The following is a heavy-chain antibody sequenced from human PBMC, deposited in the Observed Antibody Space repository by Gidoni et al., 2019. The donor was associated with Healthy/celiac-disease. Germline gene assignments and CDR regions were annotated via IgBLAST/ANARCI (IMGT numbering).Heavy chain of an antibody. Sequence: EVQLVESGGGLVQPGRSLRLSCTHPGFTLGDYAMSWVRQAPGNGLEWVGCIRSKAYGGTTEYAASVKGRFTISRDDSKSIAYLQMNSLKTEDTAVYYCTRGYYDSLAYAFDIWGQGTMVTVSS. CDR3: TRGYYDSLAYAFDI. CDR2: IRSKAYGGTT. CDR1: GFTLGDYA. J-gene: IGHJ3*02. V-gene: IGHV3-49*04. D-gene: IGHD3-22*01.